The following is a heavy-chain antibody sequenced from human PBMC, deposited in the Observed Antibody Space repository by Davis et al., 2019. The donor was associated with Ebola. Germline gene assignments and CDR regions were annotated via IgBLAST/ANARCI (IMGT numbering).Heavy chain of an antibody. V-gene: IGHV4-39*07. D-gene: IGHD3-22*01. Sequence: PSETLSLTCTVSGASVSSSSYFWGWLRQPPGKGLEWIGIFLYGGTTHSSPSLKSRVTMSIDMSKNQFSLKLTSVTAADTATYYCAKGFSMKAVAQNGYMDVWGKGTTVTVSS. J-gene: IGHJ6*03. CDR1: GASVSSSSYF. CDR3: AKGFSMKAVAQNGYMDV. CDR2: FLYGGTT.